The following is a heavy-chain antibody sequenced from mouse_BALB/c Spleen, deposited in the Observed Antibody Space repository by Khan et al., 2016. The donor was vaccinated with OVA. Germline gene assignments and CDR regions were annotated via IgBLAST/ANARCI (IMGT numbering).Heavy chain of an antibody. J-gene: IGHJ3*01. CDR3: AREYVKWFSY. CDR1: GYAFTNYL. D-gene: IGHD2-10*02. Sequence: QVQLQQPGAELVRPGTSVKLSCKASGYAFTNYLIEWVKQRPGQGLEWIGVINPGTGGANYNAKFKDKATLTADISSSTAYMQLSSLTSDDCAGYFCAREYVKWFSYWGQGTLVTVSA. CDR2: INPGTGGA. V-gene: IGHV1-54*01.